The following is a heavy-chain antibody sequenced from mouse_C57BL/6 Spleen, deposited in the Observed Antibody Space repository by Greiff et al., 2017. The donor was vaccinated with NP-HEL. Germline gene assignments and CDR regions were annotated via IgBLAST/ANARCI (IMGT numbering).Heavy chain of an antibody. CDR3: ARRIITTVVADAMDY. V-gene: IGHV1-26*01. J-gene: IGHJ4*01. CDR1: GYTFTDYY. Sequence: VQLQQSGPELVKPGASVKISCKASGYTFTDYYMNWVKQSHGKSLEWIGDINPNNGGTSYNQKFKGKATLTVDKSSSPAYMDLRSWTSEDSAVYYCARRIITTVVADAMDYWGQGTSVTVSS. CDR2: INPNNGGT. D-gene: IGHD1-1*01.